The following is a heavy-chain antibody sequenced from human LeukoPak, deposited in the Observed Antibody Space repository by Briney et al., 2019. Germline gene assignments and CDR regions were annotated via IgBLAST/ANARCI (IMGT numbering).Heavy chain of an antibody. CDR3: ARLLTYDFWSGYHFDY. CDR2: IYYSGST. Sequence: MPSETLSLTCTASGGSISSSSYYWGWIRQPPGKGLEWIGSIYYSGSTYYNPSLKSRVTISVDTSKNQFSLKLSSVTAADTAVYYCARLLTYDFWSGYHFDYWGQGTLVTVSS. CDR1: GGSISSSSYY. J-gene: IGHJ4*02. V-gene: IGHV4-39*01. D-gene: IGHD3-3*01.